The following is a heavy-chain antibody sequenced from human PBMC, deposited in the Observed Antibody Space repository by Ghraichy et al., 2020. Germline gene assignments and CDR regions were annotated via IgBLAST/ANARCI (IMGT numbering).Heavy chain of an antibody. Sequence: GGSRRLSCLASGFSFSSYAMHWVRQTPGKALEWVAVLSDDGTSEFYADSVKGRFTISRDTSKNTLYLQMNNLRHEDTALYYCARDLGIVVVAAAFGSGSPLDYLLQGTLVRVSS. CDR1: GFSFSSYA. CDR3: ARDLGIVVVAAAFGSGSPLDY. CDR2: LSDDGTSE. D-gene: IGHD2-15*01. J-gene: IGHJ4*02. V-gene: IGHV3-30-3*01.